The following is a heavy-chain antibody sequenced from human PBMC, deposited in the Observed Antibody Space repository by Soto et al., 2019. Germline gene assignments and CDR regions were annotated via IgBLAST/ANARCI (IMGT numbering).Heavy chain of an antibody. CDR3: ARASGYYDSSGYFNY. CDR1: GGSISSSNW. D-gene: IGHD3-22*01. Sequence: QVQLQESGPGLVKPSGTLSLTCAVSGGSISSSNWWSWVRQPPGKGLEWIGEIYHSGSTNYNPSLKSRVTISVDKSKNQFALKRSSVTAADTAVYYCARASGYYDSSGYFNYWGQGTLVTVSS. V-gene: IGHV4-4*02. J-gene: IGHJ4*02. CDR2: IYHSGST.